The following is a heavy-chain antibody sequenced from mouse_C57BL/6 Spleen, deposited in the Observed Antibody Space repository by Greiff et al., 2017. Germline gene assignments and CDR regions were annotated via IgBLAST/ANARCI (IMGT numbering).Heavy chain of an antibody. V-gene: IGHV1-64*01. J-gene: IGHJ4*01. D-gene: IGHD1-2*01. Sequence: VQLQQPGAELVKPGASVKLSCKASGYTFTSYWMHWVKQRPGQGLEWIGMIHPNSGSTNYNEKFKSKATLTVDKSSSTAYMQLSSLTSEDSAVYYCARSISLITTDYAMDDWGQGTSVTVSS. CDR3: ARSISLITTDYAMDD. CDR1: GYTFTSYW. CDR2: IHPNSGST.